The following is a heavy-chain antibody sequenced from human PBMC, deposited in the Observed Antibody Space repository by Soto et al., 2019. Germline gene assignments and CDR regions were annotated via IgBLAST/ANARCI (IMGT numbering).Heavy chain of an antibody. CDR2: IYNSVNT. Sequence: QVQLQESGPGLVEPSQTLSLTCTVSGDSISNGYYTWSWIRQPPWKDLEWIGHIYNSVNTYSNPYLKSRVTISADTSKNQFSLKLSSVTAADTAVYYCARGPSGDKVDYWGQGTLVTVSS. J-gene: IGHJ4*02. CDR3: ARGPSGDKVDY. CDR1: GDSISNGYYT. V-gene: IGHV4-30-4*01. D-gene: IGHD3-10*01.